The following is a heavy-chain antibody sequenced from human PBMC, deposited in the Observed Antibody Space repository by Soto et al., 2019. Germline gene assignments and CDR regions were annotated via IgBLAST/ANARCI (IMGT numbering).Heavy chain of an antibody. CDR3: ARDIGELRFLEWFVDY. J-gene: IGHJ4*02. CDR1: GFTFSSYA. V-gene: IGHV3-30-3*01. Sequence: GSLRLSCAASGFTFSSYAMHWVRQAPGKGLEWVAVISYDGSNKYYADSVKGRFTISRDNSKNTLYLQMNSLRAEDTAVYYCARDIGELRFLEWFVDYWGQGTLVTVSS. D-gene: IGHD3-3*01. CDR2: ISYDGSNK.